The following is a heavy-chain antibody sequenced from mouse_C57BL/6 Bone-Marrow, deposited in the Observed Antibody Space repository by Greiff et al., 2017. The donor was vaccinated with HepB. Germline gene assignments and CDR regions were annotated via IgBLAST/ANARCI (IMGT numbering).Heavy chain of an antibody. CDR3: ARGAQATLDY. CDR1: GYAFTNYL. D-gene: IGHD3-2*02. J-gene: IGHJ2*01. Sequence: QVQLQQSGAELVRPGTSVKVSCKASGYAFTNYLIEWVKQRPGQGLEWIGVINPGSGGTNYNEKFKGKATLTADKSSSTAYMQLSSLTSEDSAVYFCARGAQATLDYWGQGTTLTVSS. V-gene: IGHV1-54*01. CDR2: INPGSGGT.